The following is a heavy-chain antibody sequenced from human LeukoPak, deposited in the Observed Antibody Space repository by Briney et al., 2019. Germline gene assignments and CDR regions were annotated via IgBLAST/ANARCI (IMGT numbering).Heavy chain of an antibody. D-gene: IGHD3-22*01. J-gene: IGHJ4*02. CDR1: GITLSNYG. CDR2: ISDSGGRT. CDR3: AKRGVVIRVILVGFHKEAYYFDS. Sequence: GGSLRLSCAVSGITLSNYGMSWVRQAPGKGLEWVAGISDSGGRTNYADSVKGRFTVSRDNPKNTLYLQMNSLRVEDTAVYFCAKRGVVIRVILVGFHKEAYYFDSWGQGALVTVSS. V-gene: IGHV3-23*01.